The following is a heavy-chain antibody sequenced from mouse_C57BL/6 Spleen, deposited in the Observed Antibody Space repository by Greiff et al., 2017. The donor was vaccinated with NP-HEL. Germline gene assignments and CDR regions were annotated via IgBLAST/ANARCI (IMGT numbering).Heavy chain of an antibody. J-gene: IGHJ2*01. CDR1: GFTFSDYY. CDR3: ARPAYYSNYFDY. CDR2: ISNGGGST. Sequence: EVKLVESGGGLVQPGGSLKLSCAASGFTFSDYYMYWVRQTPEKRLEWVAYISNGGGSTDYPDTVKGRFTISRDNAKNTLYLQMSRLKSEDTAMYYCARPAYYSNYFDYWGQGTTLTVSS. V-gene: IGHV5-12*01. D-gene: IGHD2-5*01.